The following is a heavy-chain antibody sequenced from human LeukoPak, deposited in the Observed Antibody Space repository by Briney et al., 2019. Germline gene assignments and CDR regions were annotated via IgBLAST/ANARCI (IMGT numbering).Heavy chain of an antibody. CDR2: IYYSGSP. D-gene: IGHD3-10*01. J-gene: IGHJ6*02. Sequence: SQTLSLTCTASGGSISSSGYYWSWIRQLPGKGLEWIGYIYYSGSPYYNPSLRSRLTISADTSKNQFSLKLSSVTAADTAVYYCARDAEYYYGSGSYSSGIDVWGQGTTVTVSS. CDR3: ARDAEYYYGSGSYSSGIDV. V-gene: IGHV4-31*03. CDR1: GGSISSSGYY.